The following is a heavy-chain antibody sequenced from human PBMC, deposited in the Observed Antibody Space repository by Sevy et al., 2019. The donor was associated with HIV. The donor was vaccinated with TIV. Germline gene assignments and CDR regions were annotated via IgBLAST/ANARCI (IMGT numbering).Heavy chain of an antibody. CDR2: ISGYNGNT. CDR3: AREGIAAAGDTFDI. Sequence: ASVKVSCKASGYTFTIYGISWVRQAPGQGLEWMGWISGYNGNTNYAQKLQGRVTMTTDTSTSTAYMELRSLGSDDTAVYYCAREGIAAAGDTFDIWGQGTMVTVSS. D-gene: IGHD6-13*01. J-gene: IGHJ3*02. CDR1: GYTFTIYG. V-gene: IGHV1-18*01.